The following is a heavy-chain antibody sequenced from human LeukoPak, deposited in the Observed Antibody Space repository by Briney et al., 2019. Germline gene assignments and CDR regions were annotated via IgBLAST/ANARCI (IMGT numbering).Heavy chain of an antibody. CDR3: APLDFWVPST. J-gene: IGHJ5*02. D-gene: IGHD3-3*01. CDR2: FDPEYGET. CDR1: GYTLNELS. V-gene: IGHV1-24*01. Sequence: ASVKVSCKVSGYTLNELSIHGVRQAAGKGLEWMGGFDPEYGETVYAQKFQGRVTMAEDTSTDTAYMELSSLRSEDTAVYYCAPLDFWVPSTWGQGTLVTVSS.